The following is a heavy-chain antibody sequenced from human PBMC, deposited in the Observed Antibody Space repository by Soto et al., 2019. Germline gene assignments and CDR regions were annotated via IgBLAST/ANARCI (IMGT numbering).Heavy chain of an antibody. V-gene: IGHV4-30-4*08. CDR2: ISSSGRA. D-gene: IGHD3-22*01. Sequence: PSETLYLTCTVSGGSVNNNAFSWTWIRQHPGKCPECIGHISSSGRASYSPSLKRRVAISLDASKNHFSLQPTSVTASDTAVYYCARGYYESSDYFVGSPIFDYWGQGSLVTVYS. J-gene: IGHJ4*02. CDR3: ARGYYESSDYFVGSPIFDY. CDR1: GGSVNNNAFS.